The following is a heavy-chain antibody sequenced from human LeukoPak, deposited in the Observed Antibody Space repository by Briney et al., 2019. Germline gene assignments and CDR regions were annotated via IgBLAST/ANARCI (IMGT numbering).Heavy chain of an antibody. J-gene: IGHJ5*02. CDR1: GGSISSYY. Sequence: SETLSLTCTVSGGSISSYYWSWIRQPPGKGLEWIGYIYYSVSTNYNPSLKSRVTISVDTSKKQCSLQLNSVTPEDTAVYYCARGAGEWELVFESAWFDPWGQGTLVTVSS. CDR3: ARGAGEWELVFESAWFDP. V-gene: IGHV4-59*12. D-gene: IGHD1-26*01. CDR2: IYYSVST.